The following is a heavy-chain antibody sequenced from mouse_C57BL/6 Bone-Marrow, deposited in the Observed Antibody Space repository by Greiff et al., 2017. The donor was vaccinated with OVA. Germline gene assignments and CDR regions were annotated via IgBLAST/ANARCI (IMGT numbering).Heavy chain of an antibody. CDR1: GFSLSTFGMG. D-gene: IGHD2-10*02. J-gene: IGHJ2*01. V-gene: IGHV8-8*01. CDR2: IWWADDK. CDR3: ALILVYFDY. Sequence: QVQLKESGPGILQPSQTLSLTCSFSGFSLSTFGMGVGWIRQPSGKGLEWLAHIWWADDKYYNPALKSRLTITKYTAKNQVFLKLANVDTADTSTYYCALILVYFDYWGQGTTLTVSS.